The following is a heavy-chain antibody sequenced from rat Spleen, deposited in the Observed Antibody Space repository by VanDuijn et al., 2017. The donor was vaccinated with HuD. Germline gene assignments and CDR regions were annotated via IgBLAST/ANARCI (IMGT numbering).Heavy chain of an antibody. CDR1: GFTYSNYV. J-gene: IGHJ1*01. CDR2: ISTGGGNT. V-gene: IGHV5S13*01. CDR3: ARQNYYYSSYIYEGYWYFDF. D-gene: IGHD1-2*01. Sequence: EVRLVKSGGGLVQPGRSLKLSCAASGFTYSNYVMAWVSQAPTKGLEWVASISTGGGNTYYRDSVKGRFTISRDNAKNTQYLQMDSLRSEDTATYYCARQNYYYSSYIYEGYWYFDFWGPGTMVTVSS.